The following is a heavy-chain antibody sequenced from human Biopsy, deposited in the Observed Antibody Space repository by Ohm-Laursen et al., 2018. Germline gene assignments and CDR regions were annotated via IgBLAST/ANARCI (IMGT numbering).Heavy chain of an antibody. CDR2: NIPILGTG. V-gene: IGHV1-69*06. CDR3: ATKLTGYFHH. D-gene: IGHD3-9*01. Sequence: SVKVSCKVPGGTFSNYGVNWVRQAPGQGLECLGGNIPILGTGNYAQKFQDRVTVAADTSTSTATMELRSLRSDDTAVYYCATKLTGYFHHWGQGTLVIVSS. CDR1: GGTFSNYG. J-gene: IGHJ1*01.